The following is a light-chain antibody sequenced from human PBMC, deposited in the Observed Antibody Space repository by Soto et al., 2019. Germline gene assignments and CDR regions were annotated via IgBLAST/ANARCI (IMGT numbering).Light chain of an antibody. CDR1: QSVSSSF. V-gene: IGKV3-20*01. CDR2: DAS. CDR3: QQYGTSPRT. Sequence: EIVLTQSPGTLSLSPGERATLSCRATQSVSSSFLAWYQQKSGQSPRLLIYDASRRAPGIPDRFSGSGSGTEFTLTISRLEPEDFAVYYCQQYGTSPRTFGQGTKVEI. J-gene: IGKJ1*01.